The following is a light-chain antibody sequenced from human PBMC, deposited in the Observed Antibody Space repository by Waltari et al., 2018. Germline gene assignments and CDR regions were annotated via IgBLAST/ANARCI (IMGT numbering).Light chain of an antibody. CDR1: QSLLHSNGYNY. CDR2: LGS. Sequence: DLVMTQSPLSLPVTPGEPASISCRSSQSLLHSNGYNYLDWYLQKPGQSPQLLIYLGSNRASRVPDRFSGSGSGTDFTLKISRVEAEDVGVYYCMQALQTPTFGQGTKVEIK. J-gene: IGKJ1*01. CDR3: MQALQTPT. V-gene: IGKV2-28*01.